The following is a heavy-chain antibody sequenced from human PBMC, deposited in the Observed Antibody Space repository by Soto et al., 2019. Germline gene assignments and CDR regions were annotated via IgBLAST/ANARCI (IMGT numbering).Heavy chain of an antibody. CDR3: ARGRPSGYDQIWFDP. CDR2: IYYSGST. J-gene: IGHJ5*02. Sequence: SETLSLTCTVSGGSISSGGYYWSWIRQHPGKGVEWIGYIYYSGSTYYNPSLKSRVAISVDTSKNQFSLKLSSVTAADTAVYYCARGRPSGYDQIWFDPWGQGTLVTVSS. V-gene: IGHV4-31*03. CDR1: GGSISSGGYY. D-gene: IGHD5-12*01.